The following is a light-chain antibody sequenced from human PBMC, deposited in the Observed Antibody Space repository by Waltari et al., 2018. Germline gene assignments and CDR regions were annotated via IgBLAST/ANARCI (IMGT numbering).Light chain of an antibody. J-gene: IGLJ2*01. CDR2: QDR. Sequence: SSELTQPPSLSVSPGQTASITCSGDNLGNKYVSWYQQKPGQSPVLVIYQDRKGPSGIPERFSGTNSENTASLTVSGTQAMDEADYCCQAWDSSTVLFGGGTKLTVL. CDR3: QAWDSSTVL. CDR1: NLGNKY. V-gene: IGLV3-1*01.